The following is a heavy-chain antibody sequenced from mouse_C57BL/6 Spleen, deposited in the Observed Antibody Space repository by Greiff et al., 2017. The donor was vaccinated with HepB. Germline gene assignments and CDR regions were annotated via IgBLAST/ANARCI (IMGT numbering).Heavy chain of an antibody. J-gene: IGHJ4*01. CDR2: IYPSDSET. CDR1: GYTFTSYW. CDR3: AITEDDYAMDY. Sequence: QVQLQQPGAELVRPGSSVKLSCKASGYTFTSYWMDWVKQRHGQGLEWIGNIYPSDSETHYNQKFKDKATLTVDKSSRTAYMQLSSLTSEDSAVYCCAITEDDYAMDYWGQGTSVTVSS. V-gene: IGHV1-61*01.